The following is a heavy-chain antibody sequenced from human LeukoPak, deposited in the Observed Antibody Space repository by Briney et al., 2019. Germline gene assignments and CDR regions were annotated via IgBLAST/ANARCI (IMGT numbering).Heavy chain of an antibody. J-gene: IGHJ4*02. CDR3: AKGGPEGPRGSGSYSRHDY. D-gene: IGHD3-10*01. CDR1: GFIVSNNY. Sequence: PGGSLRLSCAASGFIVSNNYMSWVRQAPGKGLEWVSVIYTGSSTYYADSVKGRFTISRDNSKNTLYLQMNSLRAEDTAVYYCAKGGPEGPRGSGSYSRHDYWGQGTLVTVSS. CDR2: IYTGSST. V-gene: IGHV3-66*01.